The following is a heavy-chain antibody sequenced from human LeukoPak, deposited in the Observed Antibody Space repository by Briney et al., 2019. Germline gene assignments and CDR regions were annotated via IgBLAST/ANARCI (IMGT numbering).Heavy chain of an antibody. D-gene: IGHD3-10*01. V-gene: IGHV4-30-4*01. Sequence: SETLSLTCTVSGGSISSGDYYWSWIRQPPGKGLEWIGYIYYSGSTYYNPSLKSRVTISADTSKNQFSLKLSSVTAADTAVYYCAREWFGECFDYWGQGTLVTVSS. CDR1: GGSISSGDYY. CDR2: IYYSGST. CDR3: AREWFGECFDY. J-gene: IGHJ4*02.